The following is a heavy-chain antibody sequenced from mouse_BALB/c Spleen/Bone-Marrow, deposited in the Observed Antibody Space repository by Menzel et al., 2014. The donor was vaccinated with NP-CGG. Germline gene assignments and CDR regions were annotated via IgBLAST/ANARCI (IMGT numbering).Heavy chain of an antibody. CDR2: IRNKAYGYTT. J-gene: IGHJ4*01. V-gene: IGHV7-3*02. CDR1: GFTFTDYC. Sequence: EVKLVESGGGLVQPGGSLRLSCTTSGFTFTDYCMSWVRQPPGKALEWLAFIRNKAYGYTTEYSASVRGRFTISRDNSQSILYLQMNTLRAEDSATYYCARFPMDYWGQGTSVTVSS. CDR3: ARFPMDY.